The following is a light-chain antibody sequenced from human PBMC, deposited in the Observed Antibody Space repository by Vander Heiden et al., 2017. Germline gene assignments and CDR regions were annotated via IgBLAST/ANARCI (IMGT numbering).Light chain of an antibody. J-gene: IGLJ2*01. CDR2: QDS. Sequence: SYEPTQPPAVSVSPGQAASITCSGDKLGDKYACWYQQKPGRSPVLVIYQDSKRPSGIPERFSGSNSGHTATLTISGTQAMDEADYYCQAWDSSTVVFGGGTKLTVL. CDR3: QAWDSSTVV. V-gene: IGLV3-1*01. CDR1: KLGDKY.